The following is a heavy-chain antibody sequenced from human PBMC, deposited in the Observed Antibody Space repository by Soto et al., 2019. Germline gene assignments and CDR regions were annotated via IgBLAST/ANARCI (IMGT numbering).Heavy chain of an antibody. CDR3: ARLTHYYFEDTFDY. Sequence: SETLSLTCTVSGGSISSGDYYWSWIRQPPGKGLEWIGSIYYSGSTYYNPSLKSRVTVSIDTPKNQFSLKLSSVTAADTAVYFCARLTHYYFEDTFDYWGQGTLVTVSS. CDR1: GGSISSGDYY. CDR2: IYYSGST. D-gene: IGHD3-9*01. J-gene: IGHJ4*02. V-gene: IGHV4-30-4*02.